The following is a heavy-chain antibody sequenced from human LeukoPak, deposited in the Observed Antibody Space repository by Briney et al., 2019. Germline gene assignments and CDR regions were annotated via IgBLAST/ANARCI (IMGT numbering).Heavy chain of an antibody. CDR2: IIPIFGTA. J-gene: IGHJ3*02. CDR1: GGTFSSYA. Sequence: ASVKVSCKASGGTFSSYAISWVRQAPGQGLEWMGGIIPIFGTANYAQKFQGRVTITADKSTSTAYMELSSLRSEDTAVYYCARDLQWSHAFDIWGQGTMVTVSS. D-gene: IGHD2-15*01. V-gene: IGHV1-69*06. CDR3: ARDLQWSHAFDI.